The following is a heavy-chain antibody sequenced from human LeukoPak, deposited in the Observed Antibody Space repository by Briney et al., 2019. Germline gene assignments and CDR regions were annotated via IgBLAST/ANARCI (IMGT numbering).Heavy chain of an antibody. D-gene: IGHD3-22*01. Sequence: PGGSLRLSCAASGFTFSSYAMSWVRQAPGKGLEWVSAISGSSGSTYYAGSVKGRFTISRDNSKNTLYLQMNSLRAEDTAVYYCAKDHDSSGYYVGAFDIWGQGTMVTVSS. CDR2: ISGSSGST. CDR3: AKDHDSSGYYVGAFDI. V-gene: IGHV3-23*01. CDR1: GFTFSSYA. J-gene: IGHJ3*02.